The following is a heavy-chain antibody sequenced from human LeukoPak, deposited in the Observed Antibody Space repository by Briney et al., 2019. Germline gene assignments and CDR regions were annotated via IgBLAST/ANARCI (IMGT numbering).Heavy chain of an antibody. CDR2: INPNSGGT. V-gene: IGHV1-2*02. D-gene: IGHD3-3*01. CDR3: ARDDRRITIFGVVTPFDP. CDR1: GYTFTGYY. Sequence: GASVKVSCKASGYTFTGYYMHWVRQAPGQGLEWMGWINPNSGGTNYAQKFQGRVTMTRDTSISTAYMELSRLRSDDTAVYYCARDDRRITIFGVVTPFDPWGQGTLVTVSS. J-gene: IGHJ5*02.